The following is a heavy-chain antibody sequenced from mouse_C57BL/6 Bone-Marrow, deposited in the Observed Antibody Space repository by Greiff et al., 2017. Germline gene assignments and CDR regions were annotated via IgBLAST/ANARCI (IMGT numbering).Heavy chain of an antibody. V-gene: IGHV1-77*01. J-gene: IGHJ3*01. CDR1: GYTFTDYV. CDR2: IFPGSGST. Sequence: VHLVESGPELVKPGASVKMSCKASGYTFTDYVISWVKQRTGQGLEWIGEIFPGSGSTYYNEKFKGKATLTADKSSNTAYMQLSSLTSEDSAVYFCARGGYGTFAYWGQGTLVTVSA. CDR3: ARGGYGTFAY. D-gene: IGHD1-1*01.